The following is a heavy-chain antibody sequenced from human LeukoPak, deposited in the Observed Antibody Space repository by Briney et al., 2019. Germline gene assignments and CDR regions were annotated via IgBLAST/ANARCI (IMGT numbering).Heavy chain of an antibody. J-gene: IGHJ5*02. D-gene: IGHD3-10*01. Sequence: PSETLPLTCTVSGGSISSSIYYCAWIRQPPGKGLEWIGSIYYGGKTYYNPSLKSRVTTSVDTSKNQFSLKLTSVTAADTAVYYCARGFGDWGLSWLDPWGQGTLVTVSS. CDR2: IYYGGKT. V-gene: IGHV4-39*07. CDR3: ARGFGDWGLSWLDP. CDR1: GGSISSSIYY.